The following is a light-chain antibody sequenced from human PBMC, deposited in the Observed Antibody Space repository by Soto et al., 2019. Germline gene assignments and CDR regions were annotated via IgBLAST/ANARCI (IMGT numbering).Light chain of an antibody. Sequence: ELVMTHSPSTLSVSPGERVILSCRASQCVSSSVAWAQQKPGQAPRLLIYGTSTRATDIPDRFSGSGSGTHFTLTINIRQSEHFAFYYCRQYNKQTSITFGQGTKLDI. CDR2: GTS. CDR3: RQYNKQTSIT. V-gene: IGKV3-15*01. J-gene: IGKJ1*01. CDR1: QCVSSS.